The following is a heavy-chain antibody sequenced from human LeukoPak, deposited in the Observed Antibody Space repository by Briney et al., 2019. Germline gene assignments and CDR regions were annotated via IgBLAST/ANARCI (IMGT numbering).Heavy chain of an antibody. Sequence: ASVKVSCKASGYTFTSYGISWVRQAPGQGLEWMGWISAYNGNTNYAQKLQGRVTMTTDTSTSTAYVELRSLRSDDTAVYYCASARSSPTTIFDYWGQGTLVTVSS. CDR2: ISAYNGNT. D-gene: IGHD3-3*01. CDR1: GYTFTSYG. CDR3: ASARSSPTTIFDY. V-gene: IGHV1-18*01. J-gene: IGHJ4*02.